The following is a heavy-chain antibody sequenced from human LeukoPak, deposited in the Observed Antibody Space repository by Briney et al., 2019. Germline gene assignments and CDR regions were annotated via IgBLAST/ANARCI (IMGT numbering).Heavy chain of an antibody. D-gene: IGHD3-3*01. CDR2: ISGSGDST. J-gene: IGHJ4*02. CDR1: GFTFSSYA. CDR3: TTDYVESY. V-gene: IGHV3-23*01. Sequence: GGSLRLSCAASGFTFSSYAMSWVRQAPGKGLEWVSGISGSGDSTYYADSVKGRFTISRDNSKNTLYLQMNSLKTEDTAVYYCTTDYVESYWGQGTLVTVSS.